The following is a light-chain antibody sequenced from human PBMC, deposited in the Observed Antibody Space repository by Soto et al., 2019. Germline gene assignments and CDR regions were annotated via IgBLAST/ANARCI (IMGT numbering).Light chain of an antibody. V-gene: IGLV1-40*01. Sequence: QSVLTQPPSVSGAPGQRVTISCTGSSSNIGAGYDVHWYQQLPGTAPKVLIYGNSNRPSGVPDRFSGSKSGTSASLAITGLQAEDEADYYCQSYDSSLSGSFFGPGTKLTVL. CDR3: QSYDSSLSGSF. J-gene: IGLJ1*01. CDR2: GNS. CDR1: SSNIGAGYD.